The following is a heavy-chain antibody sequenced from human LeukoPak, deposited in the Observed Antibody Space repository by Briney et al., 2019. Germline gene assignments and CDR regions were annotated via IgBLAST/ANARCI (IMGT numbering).Heavy chain of an antibody. CDR3: ARVNYCSSTSCSSGAWYYYYGMDV. CDR1: GFTFSSYS. Sequence: GGSLRLSCAASGFTFSSYSMNWVRQAPGKGLEWVSSISSGSSYIYYADSVKGRFTISRDNAKNSLYLQMNSLRAEDTAVYYCARVNYCSSTSCSSGAWYYYYGMDVWGQGTTVTVSS. CDR2: ISSGSSYI. V-gene: IGHV3-21*01. J-gene: IGHJ6*02. D-gene: IGHD2-2*01.